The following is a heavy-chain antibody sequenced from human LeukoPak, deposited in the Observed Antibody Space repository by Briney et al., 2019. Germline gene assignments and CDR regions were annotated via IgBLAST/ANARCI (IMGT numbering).Heavy chain of an antibody. V-gene: IGHV3-30*04. CDR1: GFTFSSYA. CDR3: ARDPTFMDYYDSSGYYTPSNLYHDAFDI. J-gene: IGHJ3*02. Sequence: GGSLRLSCAASGFTFSSYAMHWVRQAPGKGLEWVAVISYDGSNKYYADSVKGRFTISRDNSKNTLYLQMNSLRAEDTAVYYCARDPTFMDYYDSSGYYTPSNLYHDAFDIWGQGTMVTVSS. CDR2: ISYDGSNK. D-gene: IGHD3-22*01.